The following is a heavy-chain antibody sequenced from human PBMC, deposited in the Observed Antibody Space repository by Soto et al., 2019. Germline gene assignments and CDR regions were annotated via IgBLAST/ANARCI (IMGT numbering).Heavy chain of an antibody. J-gene: IGHJ4*02. CDR3: ARDSSPYGSVRGVLDY. V-gene: IGHV3-66*01. D-gene: IGHD3-10*01. CDR2: IYSDGST. Sequence: EVQLVESGGGLVRPGGSLRLSCAVSGFIVSTHYMSWVRQAPGKGLESVSIIYSDGSTYYEDSVKGRFTTSRDRARNTLYLQMDNLRVDDTAVYYCARDSSPYGSVRGVLDYWGPGTLVTVSS. CDR1: GFIVSTHY.